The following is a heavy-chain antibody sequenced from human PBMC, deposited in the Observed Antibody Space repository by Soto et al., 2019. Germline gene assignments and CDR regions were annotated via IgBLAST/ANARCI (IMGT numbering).Heavy chain of an antibody. CDR2: ISGSGGST. CDR1: GFTFSSYA. J-gene: IGHJ4*02. V-gene: IGHV3-23*01. Sequence: EVQLLESGGGLVQPGGSLRLSCTASGFTFSSYAMNWVRQAPGKGLEWVSVISGSGGSTYYADSVKGRFTISRDNSKNRLYLPMNSLRAEGTAVYYCASRTSGWYFDSWGQGTLVTVSS. CDR3: ASRTSGWYFDS. D-gene: IGHD6-19*01.